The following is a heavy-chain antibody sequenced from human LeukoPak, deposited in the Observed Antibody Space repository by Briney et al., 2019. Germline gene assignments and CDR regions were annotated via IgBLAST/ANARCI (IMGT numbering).Heavy chain of an antibody. CDR1: GFTFSSYG. Sequence: PGRSLRLSCAASGFTFSSYGIHWVRQAPGKGLEWVAVIWYDGSNKYYADSVKGRFTISRDNAKNSLYLQMNSLRAEDTALYYCAKDIGQLWRSFDYWGQGTLVTVSS. CDR3: AKDIGQLWRSFDY. J-gene: IGHJ4*02. V-gene: IGHV3-33*03. D-gene: IGHD5-18*01. CDR2: IWYDGSNK.